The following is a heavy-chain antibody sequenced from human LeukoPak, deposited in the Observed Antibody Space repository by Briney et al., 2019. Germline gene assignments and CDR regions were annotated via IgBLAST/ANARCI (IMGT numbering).Heavy chain of an antibody. J-gene: IGHJ4*02. V-gene: IGHV3-43*02. D-gene: IGHD6-19*01. CDR1: GFTFADYF. Sequence: GGSLRLSCAASGFTFADYFMHWVRQAPGKGLECISFISGDGSTTYYRDSVRGRFTVSRDNSKNSLYLQLESLRADDTALYFCATSHGWSPDHWGQGTLVTVSS. CDR3: ATSHGWSPDH. CDR2: ISGDGSTT.